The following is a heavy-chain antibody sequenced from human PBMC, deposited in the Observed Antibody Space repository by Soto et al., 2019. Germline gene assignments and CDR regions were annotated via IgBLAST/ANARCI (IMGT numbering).Heavy chain of an antibody. V-gene: IGHV3-23*01. Sequence: GGSLRLSCAASGFTFSSYAMSWVRQAPGKGLEWVSAISGSGGSTYYADSVKGRFTISRDNSKNTLYLQMNSLRADDTAVYYCAKSGYESVTSDYWGQGTLVTVSS. CDR1: GFTFSSYA. D-gene: IGHD4-17*01. J-gene: IGHJ4*02. CDR2: ISGSGGST. CDR3: AKSGYESVTSDY.